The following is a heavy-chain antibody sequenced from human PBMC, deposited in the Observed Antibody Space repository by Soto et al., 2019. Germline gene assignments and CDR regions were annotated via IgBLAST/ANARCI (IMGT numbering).Heavy chain of an antibody. J-gene: IGHJ4*02. V-gene: IGHV1-8*01. CDR1: GYTFISYD. D-gene: IGHD5-12*01. CDR2: MNPNRGNT. CDR3: VRGLYTGYEWGDH. Sequence: VQLVQSGAEVKKPGASVKVSCKASGYTFISYDINWVRQAPGQGLEWMGWMNPNRGNTDYAQKFQSRVTMTRNTSITTAYMELRSLTSEDTAVYFCVRGLYTGYEWGDHWGQGTLITVSS.